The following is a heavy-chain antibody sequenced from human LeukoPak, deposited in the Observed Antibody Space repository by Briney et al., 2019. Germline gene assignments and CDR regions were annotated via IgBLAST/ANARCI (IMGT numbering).Heavy chain of an antibody. Sequence: GGSLRLSCAASGFTFSTYGMSWVRQAPGKGLEWVAIIGGSGETTIYGDSVKGRFTISRDNSKNTLYLQMNSLRAEDTAVYYCARDIVVVPDYYYGMDVWGQGTTVTVSS. CDR1: GFTFSTYG. J-gene: IGHJ6*02. CDR3: ARDIVVVPDYYYGMDV. D-gene: IGHD2-2*01. V-gene: IGHV3-23*01. CDR2: IGGSGETT.